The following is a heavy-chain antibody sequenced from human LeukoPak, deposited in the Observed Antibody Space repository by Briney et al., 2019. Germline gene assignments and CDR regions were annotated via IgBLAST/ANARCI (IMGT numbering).Heavy chain of an antibody. Sequence: SVKVSCKTSGGTFSNYGISWVRPAPGQGLEWMGGIFPILGTTNYAQKFQDRVTITTDESTSTAYMELNRLRSEDTAVYYCARDRYYDSRGNFYESGYWGQGTLVTVSS. J-gene: IGHJ4*02. D-gene: IGHD3-22*01. CDR1: GGTFSNYG. V-gene: IGHV1-69*05. CDR2: IFPILGTT. CDR3: ARDRYYDSRGNFYESGY.